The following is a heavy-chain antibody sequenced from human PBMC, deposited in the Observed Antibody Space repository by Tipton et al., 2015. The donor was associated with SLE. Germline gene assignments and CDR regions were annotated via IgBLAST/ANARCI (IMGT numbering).Heavy chain of an antibody. D-gene: IGHD5-12*01. CDR1: GGSITSTNHC. CDR2: VHYSGSI. V-gene: IGHV4-61*05. Sequence: TLSLTCTVSGGSITSTNHCWGWIRQSPGKGLEWIGYVHYSGSINYNPSLKSRVTISVDTSKNQFSLKLRSVTAADTAVYYCARHGGHSGFVAKDYYYYDGMDVWGQGTTVTVSS. J-gene: IGHJ6*02. CDR3: ARHGGHSGFVAKDYYYYDGMDV.